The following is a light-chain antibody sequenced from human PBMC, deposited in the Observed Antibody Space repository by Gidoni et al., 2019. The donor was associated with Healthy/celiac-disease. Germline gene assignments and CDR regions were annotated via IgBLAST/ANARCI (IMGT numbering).Light chain of an antibody. Sequence: QSVLTQPPSASGTPGQRVTLPCSGSSSNIGSNTVNWYQQLPGTAPKLLIYSNNQRPSGVPDRFSGSTSGTSASLAISGLQSEDEADYYCAAWDDSLNGPVFGGGTKLTVL. CDR3: AAWDDSLNGPV. V-gene: IGLV1-44*01. CDR2: SNN. CDR1: SSNIGSNT. J-gene: IGLJ2*01.